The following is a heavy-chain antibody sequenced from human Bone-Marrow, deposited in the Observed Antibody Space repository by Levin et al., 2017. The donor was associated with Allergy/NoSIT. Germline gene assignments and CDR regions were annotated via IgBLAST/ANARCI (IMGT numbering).Heavy chain of an antibody. V-gene: IGHV3-21*01. J-gene: IGHJ4*02. Sequence: LSLPCAASGFTFSSSSMNWVRQAPGKGLEWVSSISSSSSYIYYADSVKGRFTISRDNAKNSLYLQMNSLRAEDTAVYYCARVVNPFDYWGQGTLVTVSS. CDR2: ISSSSSYI. D-gene: IGHD2-2*01. CDR1: GFTFSSSS. CDR3: ARVVNPFDY.